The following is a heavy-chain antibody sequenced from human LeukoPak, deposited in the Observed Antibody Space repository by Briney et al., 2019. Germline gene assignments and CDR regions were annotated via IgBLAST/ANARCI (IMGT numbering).Heavy chain of an antibody. J-gene: IGHJ4*02. Sequence: GGSLRLSCAASGFTFSYYGMHWVRQAPGKGLEWVAFIRYDESKKFYGDSVKGRFTISRDNSKNTPYLQMNSLRTEDTAVYYCAKSHLPNAYSGTYYCDYWGQGTLVTVSS. CDR2: IRYDESKK. CDR1: GFTFSYYG. CDR3: AKSHLPNAYSGTYYCDY. V-gene: IGHV3-30*02. D-gene: IGHD1-26*01.